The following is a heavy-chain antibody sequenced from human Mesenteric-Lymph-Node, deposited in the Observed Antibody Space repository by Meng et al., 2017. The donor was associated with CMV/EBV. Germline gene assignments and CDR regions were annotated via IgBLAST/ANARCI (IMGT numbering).Heavy chain of an antibody. J-gene: IGHJ6*02. CDR1: GGSISSYY. Sequence: SETLSLTCTVSGGSISSYYWSWIRQPPGKGLEWIGHIYYSGSTNYNPSLKSRVTISIDTSKNQFSLMLTSVTAADTAVYYCTRARIERWLQGYYYYGLDVWGQGTTVTVS. CDR2: IYYSGST. CDR3: TRARIERWLQGYYYYGLDV. D-gene: IGHD5-24*01. V-gene: IGHV4-59*01.